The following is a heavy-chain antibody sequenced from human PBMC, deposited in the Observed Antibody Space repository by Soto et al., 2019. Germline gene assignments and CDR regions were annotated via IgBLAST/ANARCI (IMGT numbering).Heavy chain of an antibody. J-gene: IGHJ4*02. Sequence: GGSLRLSCAASGFTFSSYGMHWVRQAPGKGLEWVAVIWYDGSNKYYADSVKGRFTISRDNSKNTLYLQMNSLRAEDTAVYYCARSGGYDFWSGYKNFDYWGQGTLVTVSS. D-gene: IGHD3-3*01. V-gene: IGHV3-33*01. CDR2: IWYDGSNK. CDR3: ARSGGYDFWSGYKNFDY. CDR1: GFTFSSYG.